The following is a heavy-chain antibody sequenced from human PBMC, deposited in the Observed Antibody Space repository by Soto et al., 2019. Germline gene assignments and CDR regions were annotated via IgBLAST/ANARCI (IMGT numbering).Heavy chain of an antibody. Sequence: ASVKVSCKASGYTFTSYARHWVRQAPGQRLEWMGWINAGNGNTKYSQKFQGRVTITRDTSASTAYMELSSLRSEDTAVYYCARDQPWIQLWLLYWGQGTLVTVSS. CDR3: ARDQPWIQLWLLY. D-gene: IGHD5-18*01. J-gene: IGHJ4*02. CDR2: INAGNGNT. V-gene: IGHV1-3*01. CDR1: GYTFTSYA.